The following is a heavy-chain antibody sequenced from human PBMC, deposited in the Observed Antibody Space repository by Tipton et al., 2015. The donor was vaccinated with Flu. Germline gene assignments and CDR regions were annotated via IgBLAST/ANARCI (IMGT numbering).Heavy chain of an antibody. Sequence: QLVQSGAELKKPGASVKVSCKGSGYSFTAHYMHWVRQAPGQGLEWMGWINANDNDTSISTVYMELSRLSPDDTAVYYCARDGAGYNGAFDMWGQGTMVTVSS. D-gene: IGHD5-24*01. CDR1: GYSFTAHY. CDR3: ARDGAGYNGAFDM. CDR2: INAND. J-gene: IGHJ3*02. V-gene: IGHV1-2*02.